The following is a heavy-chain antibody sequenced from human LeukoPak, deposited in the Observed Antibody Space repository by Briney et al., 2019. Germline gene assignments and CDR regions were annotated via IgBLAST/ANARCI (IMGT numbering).Heavy chain of an antibody. CDR2: IGGIGGST. Sequence: GGALRLSSAASGFTFSGHAMSWVRKAPGKGLKWVSAIGGIGGSTYYADSVKGRFTISRDNSKNTLYLQMNSLRAEDTAVYYCAKLTVTTKIYYLGYWGQGTLVSVSS. V-gene: IGHV3-23*01. D-gene: IGHD4-17*01. CDR1: GFTFSGHA. CDR3: AKLTVTTKIYYLGY. J-gene: IGHJ4*02.